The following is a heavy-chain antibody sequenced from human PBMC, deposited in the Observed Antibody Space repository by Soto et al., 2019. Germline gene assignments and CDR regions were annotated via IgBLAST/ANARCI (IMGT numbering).Heavy chain of an antibody. CDR2: IIPILGIA. CDR1: GGTFSSYT. J-gene: IGHJ3*02. CDR3: AREPDYDYIWGSYRPNNDAFDI. V-gene: IGHV1-69*08. D-gene: IGHD3-16*02. Sequence: QVQLVQSGAEVKKPGSSVKVSCKASGGTFSSYTISWVRQAPGQGLEWMGRIIPILGIANYAPKFQGRVAITADKSTSTAYMELSSLRSEDTAVYYCAREPDYDYIWGSYRPNNDAFDIWGQGTMVTVSS.